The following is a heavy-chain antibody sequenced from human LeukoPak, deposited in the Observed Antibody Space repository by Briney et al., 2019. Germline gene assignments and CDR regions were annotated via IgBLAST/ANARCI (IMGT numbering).Heavy chain of an antibody. D-gene: IGHD4-17*01. CDR3: ARAMDSGDDSFDS. V-gene: IGHV4-4*07. CDR2: IYTSGST. CDR1: GGSISCYY. Sequence: PETLSLTCIVSGGSISCYYWSWIRQPAGKGLEWIGRIYTSGSTNYNPSLTSRVTISLATSKSQFSLRVGSVTAADTAVYYCARAMDSGDDSFDSWGQGTLVTVSS. J-gene: IGHJ4*02.